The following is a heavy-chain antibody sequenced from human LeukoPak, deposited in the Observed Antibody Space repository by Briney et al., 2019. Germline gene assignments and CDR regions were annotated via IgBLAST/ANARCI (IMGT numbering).Heavy chain of an antibody. J-gene: IGHJ4*02. CDR1: GYTFTSYY. V-gene: IGHV1-46*01. D-gene: IGHD1-26*01. CDR3: ARKEGANCFDY. Sequence: ASVKVSCKASGYTFTSYYMHWVRQAPGQGLEWTGIINPSGGSTSYAQKFQGRVTMTRDTSTSTVYMELSSLRSEDTAVYYCARKEGANCFDYWGQGTLVTVSS. CDR2: INPSGGST.